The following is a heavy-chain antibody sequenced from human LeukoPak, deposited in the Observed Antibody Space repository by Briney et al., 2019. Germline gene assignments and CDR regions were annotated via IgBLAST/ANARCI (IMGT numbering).Heavy chain of an antibody. V-gene: IGHV1-46*01. J-gene: IGHJ4*02. CDR2: INPSGGST. CDR3: AGEAGIGTWIGYCSGDNCRTRFDY. D-gene: IGHD2-15*01. Sequence: ASVKVSCKASGYTFTTYYIHWVRQAPGQGLEWMGIINPSGGSTTYAQKFQGRVTMTRDTSTSTVYMELSSLRSDDTAVYFCAGEAGIGTWIGYCSGDNCRTRFDYWGQGTLVTVSS. CDR1: GYTFTTYY.